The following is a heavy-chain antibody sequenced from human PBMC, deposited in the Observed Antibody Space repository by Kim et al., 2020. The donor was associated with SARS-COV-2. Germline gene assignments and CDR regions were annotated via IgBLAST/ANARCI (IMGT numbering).Heavy chain of an antibody. J-gene: IGHJ4*02. D-gene: IGHD4-17*01. V-gene: IGHV4-4*07. CDR3: ARGNDYGDYWSYYFDY. Sequence: SLKSRVTMSVDTSKNQFSLKLSSVTAADTAVYYCARGNDYGDYWSYYFDYWGQGTLVTVSS.